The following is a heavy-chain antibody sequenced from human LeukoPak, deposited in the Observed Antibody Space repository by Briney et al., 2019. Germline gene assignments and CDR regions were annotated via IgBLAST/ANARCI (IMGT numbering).Heavy chain of an antibody. CDR1: GFTFSSYA. D-gene: IGHD2-21*02. V-gene: IGHV3-48*01. Sequence: GGSLRLSCAASGFTFSSYAMHWVRQAPGKGPEWLSYISSSSIAIFYADSVKGRFTISRDNAKNLVYLQMNGLRAEDTAMYYCASLYCGGDCYAFDYWGQGTLVTVSS. J-gene: IGHJ4*02. CDR3: ASLYCGGDCYAFDY. CDR2: ISSSSIAI.